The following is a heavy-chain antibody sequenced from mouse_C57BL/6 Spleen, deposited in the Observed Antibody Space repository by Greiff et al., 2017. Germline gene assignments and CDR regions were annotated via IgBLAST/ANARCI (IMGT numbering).Heavy chain of an antibody. CDR2: IDPETGGT. D-gene: IGHD2-4*01. J-gene: IGHJ2*01. CDR3: TIYYDYIDY. V-gene: IGHV1-15*01. CDR1: GYTFTDYE. Sequence: VKLQQSGAELVRPGASVTLSCKASGYTFTDYEMHWVKQTPVHGLEWIGAIDPETGGTAYNQKFKGKAILTADKSSSTAYMELRSLTSEDSAVYYCTIYYDYIDYWGQGTTLTVSS.